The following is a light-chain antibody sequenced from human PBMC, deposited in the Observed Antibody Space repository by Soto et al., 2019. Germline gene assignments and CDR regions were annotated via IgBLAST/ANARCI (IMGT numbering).Light chain of an antibody. Sequence: QSALTQPASVSGSPGQSVTISCTGTSSDVGANNDYVSWYQLHPGKAPKLMIYEVSKRPPGVPDRFSGSKSGNTASLTVSGLQADDEADYYCSSYAGSDNFVFGTGTKV. J-gene: IGLJ1*01. CDR3: SSYAGSDNFV. CDR1: SSDVGANNDY. V-gene: IGLV2-8*01. CDR2: EVS.